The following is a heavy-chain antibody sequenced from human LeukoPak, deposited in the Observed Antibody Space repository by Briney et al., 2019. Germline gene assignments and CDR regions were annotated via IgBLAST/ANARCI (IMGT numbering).Heavy chain of an antibody. D-gene: IGHD6-19*01. Sequence: ASVKVSCKTSVYTFSDYYIHWVRQAPCHGLEYGGWINPDDGDTNYGQKFQGRVAMTTVTSINTAYMQLSRLTTDDTAIYYCARRYSCGALPDFQHGGQGTLVTVPS. CDR3: ARRYSCGALPDFQH. J-gene: IGHJ1*01. CDR2: INPDDGDT. CDR1: VYTFSDYY. V-gene: IGHV1-2*02.